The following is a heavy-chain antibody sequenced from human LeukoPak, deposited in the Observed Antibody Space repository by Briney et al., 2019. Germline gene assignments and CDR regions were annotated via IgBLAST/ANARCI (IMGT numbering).Heavy chain of an antibody. CDR2: INTNSGGT. CDR1: GYTFTGYY. Sequence: EASVKVSCKASGYTFTGYYMRWVRQAPGQGVEWMGWINTNSGGTNYAQKLQGRVAMTRDTSISPAYMELSRLRSDDTAVYYCARDPGFGDGYNYPDYWGQGTLVTVSS. V-gene: IGHV1-2*02. J-gene: IGHJ4*02. CDR3: ARDPGFGDGYNYPDY. D-gene: IGHD5-24*01.